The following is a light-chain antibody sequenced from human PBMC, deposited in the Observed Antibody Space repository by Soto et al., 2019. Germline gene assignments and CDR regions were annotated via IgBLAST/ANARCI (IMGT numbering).Light chain of an antibody. Sequence: DVVMTQSPDSLAVSLGKRATINCKSSQNILYSSNNKNYLAWYQQKPGQPPKMLIYWASTRGSGVPDRFSGSGSGTDFTLTISSLRAEDVAVYYCQQYYSTPPTFGQGTKVEIK. CDR1: QNILYSSNNKNY. J-gene: IGKJ1*01. CDR2: WAS. V-gene: IGKV4-1*01. CDR3: QQYYSTPPT.